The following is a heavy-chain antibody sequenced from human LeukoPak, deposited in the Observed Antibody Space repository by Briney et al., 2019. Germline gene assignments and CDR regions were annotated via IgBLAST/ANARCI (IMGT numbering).Heavy chain of an antibody. V-gene: IGHV1-69*13. D-gene: IGHD2-15*01. CDR2: IIPIFGTA. J-gene: IGHJ4*02. CDR3: ARGNYCSGGSCYDGAFDY. Sequence: GASVKVSCKASGGTFSSYAISWVRQAPGQGLEWMGGIIPIFGTANYAQKFQGRVTITADESTSTAYMELSSLRSDDTAVYYCARGNYCSGGSCYDGAFDYWGQGTLVTVSS. CDR1: GGTFSSYA.